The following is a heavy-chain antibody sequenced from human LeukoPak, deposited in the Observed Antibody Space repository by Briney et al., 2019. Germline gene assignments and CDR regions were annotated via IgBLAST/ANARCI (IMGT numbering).Heavy chain of an antibody. CDR2: IIPILGIA. CDR1: GGTFSSYA. CDR3: ARDRFGTLSSFDP. Sequence: SVKVSCKASGGTFSSYAISWVRQAPGQGLEWMGRIIPILGIANYAQKFQGRVTITRNTSISTAYMELSSLRSEDTAVYYCARDRFGTLSSFDPWGQGTLVTVSS. V-gene: IGHV1-69*04. D-gene: IGHD3-16*01. J-gene: IGHJ5*02.